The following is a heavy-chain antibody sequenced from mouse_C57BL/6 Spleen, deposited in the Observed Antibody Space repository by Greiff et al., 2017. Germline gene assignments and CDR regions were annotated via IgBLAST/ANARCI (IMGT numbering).Heavy chain of an antibody. J-gene: IGHJ3*01. CDR3: ARGVNYEAWFAD. D-gene: IGHD2-1*01. Sequence: VQLQQPGAELVKPGASVKMSCKASGYTFTSYWITWVKQRPGQGLEWIGDIYPGSGSTNYNEKFKSKATLTVDTSSSTAYMQLSSLTSEDSAVYYCARGVNYEAWFADWGQGTLVTVSA. CDR1: GYTFTSYW. CDR2: IYPGSGST. V-gene: IGHV1-55*01.